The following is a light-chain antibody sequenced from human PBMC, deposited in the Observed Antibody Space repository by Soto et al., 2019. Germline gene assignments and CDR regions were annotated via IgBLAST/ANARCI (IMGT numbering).Light chain of an antibody. J-gene: IGKJ2*01. CDR1: QSVSSSY. V-gene: IGKV3-20*01. Sequence: EIVLTQSPGTLSLSPGERATLSCRASQSVSSSYLAWYQQKPGQAPRLLIYGASSRATGIPDRFSGSGSGTDFTLPISRLEADDFAVYYCQQYGSTPTYTFGQGTKLEIK. CDR2: GAS. CDR3: QQYGSTPTYT.